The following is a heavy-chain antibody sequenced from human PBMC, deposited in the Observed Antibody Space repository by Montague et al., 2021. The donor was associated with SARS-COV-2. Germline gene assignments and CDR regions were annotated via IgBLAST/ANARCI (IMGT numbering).Heavy chain of an antibody. CDR2: IYYSGST. CDR3: SRVFPRWLQFDPYFDF. CDR1: GGSISSYY. J-gene: IGHJ4*02. D-gene: IGHD5-24*01. Sequence: SETLSLTCTVSGGSISSYYWSWIRQLPGKGLEWIGYIYYSGSTNYNPSLKSRVTISVDTSKNKFSLKLSSVTAAATASYSCSRVFPRWLQFDPYFDFWGQGTLVTVSS. V-gene: IGHV4-59*01.